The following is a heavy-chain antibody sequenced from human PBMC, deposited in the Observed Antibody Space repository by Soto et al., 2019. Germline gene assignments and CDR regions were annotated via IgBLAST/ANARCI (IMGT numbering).Heavy chain of an antibody. J-gene: IGHJ4*02. CDR1: GFTFSSYG. D-gene: IGHD3-10*01. V-gene: IGHV3-30*18. Sequence: QVQLVESGGGVVQPGRSLRLSCAASGFTFSSYGMHWVRQAPGKGLEWVAVISYDGSNKYYADSVKGRFTISRDNSKNTLYLQMNSLRAEDKAVYYCAKALPAPYGSGSYNFDYWGQGTLVTVSS. CDR3: AKALPAPYGSGSYNFDY. CDR2: ISYDGSNK.